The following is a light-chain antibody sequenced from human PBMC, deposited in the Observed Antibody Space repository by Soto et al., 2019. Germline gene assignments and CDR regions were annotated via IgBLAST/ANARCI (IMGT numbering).Light chain of an antibody. CDR2: EVT. Sequence: QSVLTQPPSASGSPGQSVTISCTGTSGDVGGYDYVSWYQQHPGKAPKLMIYEVTKRPLGVPDRFSGSKSGNTASLTVSGLQAEAEADYYCSSYAGSDNPYVFGTGTKVTVL. CDR1: SGDVGGYDY. J-gene: IGLJ1*01. CDR3: SSYAGSDNPYV. V-gene: IGLV2-8*01.